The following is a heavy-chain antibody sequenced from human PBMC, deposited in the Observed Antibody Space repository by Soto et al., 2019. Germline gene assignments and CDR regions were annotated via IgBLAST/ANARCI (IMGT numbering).Heavy chain of an antibody. CDR3: ARDKGGGWYYFDS. CDR2: LYSAGNA. D-gene: IGHD6-19*01. Sequence: GGSLRLSCAASGFTVSDNYMTWVRQAPGKGLEWVSVLYSAGNAYYAGSVQGRFTISRDDSKNTLYLQMNRLRAEDTAVYYCARDKGGGWYYFDSWGQGTLVTVSS. CDR1: GFTVSDNY. J-gene: IGHJ4*02. V-gene: IGHV3-53*01.